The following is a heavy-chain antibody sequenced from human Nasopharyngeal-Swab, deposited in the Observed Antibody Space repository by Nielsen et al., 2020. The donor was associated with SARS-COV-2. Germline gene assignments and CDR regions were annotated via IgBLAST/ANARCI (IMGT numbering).Heavy chain of an antibody. J-gene: IGHJ6*03. CDR3: ARLRGSAFYYYYLDV. Sequence: GEALKISWKGSGYSFTTFWITWVRQMPGKGTEWMGIIYPDDSDTRYSPSFQGQVTFSVDKSTSTAYLQWSSLKASDTAMYYCARLRGSAFYYYYLDVWGKGTTVTVSS. CDR1: GYSFTTFW. V-gene: IGHV5-51*01. D-gene: IGHD2-15*01. CDR2: IYPDDSDT.